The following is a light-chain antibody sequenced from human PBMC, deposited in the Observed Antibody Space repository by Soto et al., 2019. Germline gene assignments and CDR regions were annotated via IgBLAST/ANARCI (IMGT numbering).Light chain of an antibody. CDR2: DAS. V-gene: IGKV3-11*01. J-gene: IGKJ5*01. CDR3: PQRSNWPQIT. CDR1: QSVSSY. Sequence: EIVLTQSPATLSLSPGERATLSCRASQSVSSYLAWYQQKPGQAPRLLIYDASNRATGIPARFSGSGSGTDFTLTISSLEPEDFAVYYCPQRSNWPQITFGQGTRLEIK.